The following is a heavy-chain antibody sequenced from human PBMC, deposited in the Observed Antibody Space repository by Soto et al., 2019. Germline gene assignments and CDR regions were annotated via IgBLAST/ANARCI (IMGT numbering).Heavy chain of an antibody. D-gene: IGHD3-16*01. CDR3: ARMISSAAEL. J-gene: IGHJ4*02. CDR2: ISTYNGNT. CDR1: NYNFTNYA. V-gene: IGHV1-18*01. Sequence: ASVKVSCKTSNYNFTNYAITWVRQAPGQGLEWVGWISTYNGNTKSAQNLQGRVTMTTDTSTGTAYMEMKALRSDDTAIYYCARMISSAAELWGQGAMVTVSS.